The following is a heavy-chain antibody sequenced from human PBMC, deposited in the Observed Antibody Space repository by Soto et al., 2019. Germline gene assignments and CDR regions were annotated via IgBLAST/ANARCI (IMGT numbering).Heavy chain of an antibody. V-gene: IGHV4-31*03. D-gene: IGHD3-10*01. CDR1: GGSITSGGFY. Sequence: SETLSLTCTISGGSITSGGFYWTWIRQHPGRGLEWIGYIYYSGSTYYNPSLKSRVTISADTSKNKFSLKLSSVTAADTAVYYCARGNGYGSNCYYYGMDVWGQGTTVTVSS. CDR2: IYYSGST. J-gene: IGHJ6*02. CDR3: ARGNGYGSNCYYYGMDV.